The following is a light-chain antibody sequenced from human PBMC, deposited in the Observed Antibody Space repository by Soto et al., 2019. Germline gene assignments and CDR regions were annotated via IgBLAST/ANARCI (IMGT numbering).Light chain of an antibody. CDR1: QTISTY. Sequence: DIQVTQSPSSLSASVGDRVTITCRASQTISTYLNWYQQKPGKAPKLLIYAASSLQSGVPSRFSGSGSGADFTLTISSLQPEDFATYYCQQSYNPPTFGQGIKLEIK. CDR3: QQSYNPPT. V-gene: IGKV1-39*01. J-gene: IGKJ1*01. CDR2: AAS.